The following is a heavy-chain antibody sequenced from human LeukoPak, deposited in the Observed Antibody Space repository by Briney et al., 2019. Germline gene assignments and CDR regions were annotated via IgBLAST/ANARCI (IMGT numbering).Heavy chain of an antibody. J-gene: IGHJ6*03. CDR3: ARGQGGRQQLLPRDYYYYYYMDV. D-gene: IGHD6-13*01. V-gene: IGHV4-34*01. Sequence: SQTLSLTCAVYGGSFSGYYWSWIRQPPGKGLEWIGEINHSGSTNYNPSLKSRVTISVDTSKNQFSLKLSSVTAADTAVYYCARGQGGRQQLLPRDYYYYYYMDVWGKGTTVTVSS. CDR2: INHSGST. CDR1: GGSFSGYY.